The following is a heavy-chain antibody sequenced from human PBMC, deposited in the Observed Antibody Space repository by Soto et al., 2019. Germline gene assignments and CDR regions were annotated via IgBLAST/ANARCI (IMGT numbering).Heavy chain of an antibody. Sequence: GASVKVSCKTSGYTFPSYDIHFVRQAPGQGLEWIGWVNPNSGNKGYAQKFQGRVTLTTNTSISTAYMELSSLRSEDTAVYYCARATYYWDTKKHWFDPWGQGTLVTVSS. CDR3: ARATYYWDTKKHWFDP. CDR2: VNPNSGNK. CDR1: GYTFPSYD. J-gene: IGHJ5*02. D-gene: IGHD3-10*01. V-gene: IGHV1-8*01.